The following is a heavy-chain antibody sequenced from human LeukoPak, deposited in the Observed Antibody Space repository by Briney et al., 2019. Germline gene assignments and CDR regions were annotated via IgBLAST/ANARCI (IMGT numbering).Heavy chain of an antibody. Sequence: GGSVSLLYAPSGFIVRSNYMSWVRHAPGKGLLWLLVIYSGGSTYYADSVKGRFTISTDNTKNTLYLQMNGLRAEETAVYCCTRENPATATLFDYWGQGTLVTVSS. V-gene: IGHV3-53*01. D-gene: IGHD2-15*01. CDR1: GFIVRSNY. CDR2: IYSGGST. CDR3: TRENPATATLFDY. J-gene: IGHJ4*01.